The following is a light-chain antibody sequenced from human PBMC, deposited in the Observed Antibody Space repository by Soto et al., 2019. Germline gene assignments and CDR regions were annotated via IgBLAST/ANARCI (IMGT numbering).Light chain of an antibody. CDR1: SSDVGGYNY. Sequence: QSVLTQPASVSGSPGQSITISCTGTSSDVGGYNYVSWYQQHPGKAPKLMFYDVSIRPSGFFNRFSGSKSGNTASLTISGLQAEDEADYYCSSYTSSSTYVFGTGTKVTVL. J-gene: IGLJ1*01. CDR3: SSYTSSSTYV. V-gene: IGLV2-14*01. CDR2: DVS.